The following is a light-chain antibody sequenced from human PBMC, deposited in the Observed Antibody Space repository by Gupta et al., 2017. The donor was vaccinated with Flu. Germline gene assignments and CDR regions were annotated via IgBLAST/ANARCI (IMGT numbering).Light chain of an antibody. CDR2: AAS. V-gene: IGKV1-9*01. CDR3: QQRHNYPPFT. CDR1: KNIRYY. Sequence: DIQLSQSPSFLSASVVDRVSITCRARKNIRYYLAWYQQKPGVAPELLIYAASTLQSRAPSRFSGGGVGTEXPIPISXRQQEDFGAYYCQQRHNYPPFTFGXGTKLEIK. J-gene: IGKJ2*01.